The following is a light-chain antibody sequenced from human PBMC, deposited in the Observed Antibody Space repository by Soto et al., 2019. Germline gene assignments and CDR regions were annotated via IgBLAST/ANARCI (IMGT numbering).Light chain of an antibody. V-gene: IGKV1-9*01. J-gene: IGKJ4*01. CDR3: QQLHSYPVT. Sequence: DIQLTQSPSFLSASVGDRVTITCRASQGISKYLAWYQQKPGKAPNLLIYAASTFQSGVPSRFSGSGSGTVFTLTISSLQPEDFAAYYCQQLHSYPVTFGGGTKVEI. CDR1: QGISKY. CDR2: AAS.